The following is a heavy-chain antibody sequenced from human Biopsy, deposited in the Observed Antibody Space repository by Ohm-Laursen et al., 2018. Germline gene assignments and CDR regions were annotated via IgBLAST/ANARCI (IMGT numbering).Heavy chain of an antibody. J-gene: IGHJ4*02. CDR3: ARAVGIAAAPIDY. Sequence: SLRLSCTAYGFPVSDYYMSWIRQAPGRGLEWVSDINSSGSTKYHAESVKDRFTISRDNAMNSVYLQMNSLRGEDTAVYYCARAVGIAAAPIDYWGQGTLVTVSS. CDR2: INSSGSTK. CDR1: GFPVSDYY. V-gene: IGHV3-11*01. D-gene: IGHD2-15*01.